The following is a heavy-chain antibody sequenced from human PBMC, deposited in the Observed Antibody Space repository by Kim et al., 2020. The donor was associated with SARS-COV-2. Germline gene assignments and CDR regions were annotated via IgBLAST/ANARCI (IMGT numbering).Heavy chain of an antibody. Sequence: GGSLRLSCAASGFTFSNACMNWVRQAPGKGLEWVGRIKSETNGGTTGYGAHVKGRFTISRDDSKNTPYLHMNSLKTEDTAGYYCTSDLGDYCAGDCYYRVWGQGATVPRSS. CDR2: IKSETNGGTT. V-gene: IGHV3-15*01. J-gene: IGHJ6*02. D-gene: IGHD2-21*02. CDR1: GFTFSNAC. CDR3: TSDLGDYCAGDCYYRV.